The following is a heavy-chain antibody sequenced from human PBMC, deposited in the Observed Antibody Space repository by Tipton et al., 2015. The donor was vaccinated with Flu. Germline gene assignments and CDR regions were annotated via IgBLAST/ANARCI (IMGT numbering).Heavy chain of an antibody. CDR3: TRGPSHTRAFDI. CDR2: ISSGGGVI. CDR1: GFSFGSYS. D-gene: IGHD5-18*01. J-gene: IGHJ3*02. V-gene: IGHV3-48*03. Sequence: SLRLSCTASGFSFGSYSMNWVRQAPGKGLEWVSYISSGGGVIYYADSVKGRFTISRDNAKNSLFLQMNSLRADDAATYYCTRGPSHTRAFDIWGQGTMVTVSS.